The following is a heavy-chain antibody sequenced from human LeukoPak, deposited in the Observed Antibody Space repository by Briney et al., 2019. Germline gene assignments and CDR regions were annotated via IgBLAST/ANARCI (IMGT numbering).Heavy chain of an antibody. D-gene: IGHD3-9*01. CDR2: IYYSGST. Sequence: SETLPLTCTVSGGSISSYYWSWIRQPPGKGLEWIGYIYYSGSTNYNPSLKSRVTISVDTSKNQFSLKLSSVTAADTAVYYCARGDYYDILTGYPPSFDYWGQGTLVTVSS. V-gene: IGHV4-59*01. CDR3: ARGDYYDILTGYPPSFDY. CDR1: GGSISSYY. J-gene: IGHJ4*02.